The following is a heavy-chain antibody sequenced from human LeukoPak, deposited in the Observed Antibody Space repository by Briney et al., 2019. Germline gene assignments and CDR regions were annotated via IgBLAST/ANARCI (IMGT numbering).Heavy chain of an antibody. D-gene: IGHD3-22*01. J-gene: IGHJ4*02. V-gene: IGHV3-30*03. CDR2: ISYDGSNK. Sequence: GGSLRLSCAASGFTFSSYSMNWVRQAPGKGLEWVAVISYDGSNKYYADSVKGRFTISRDNSKNTLYLQMNSLRAEDTAVYYCARDQYGYYDYWGQGTLVTVSS. CDR3: ARDQYGYYDY. CDR1: GFTFSSYS.